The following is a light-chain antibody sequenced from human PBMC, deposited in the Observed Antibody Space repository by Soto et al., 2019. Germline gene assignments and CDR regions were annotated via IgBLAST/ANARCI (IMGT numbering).Light chain of an antibody. CDR1: QSVSNNY. Sequence: EIVLTQSPGTLSLSPGERVTLSCRASQSVSNNYLAWYQQKPGQAPRLLIYGASSRVIGIPDRFSGSGSGTDFTLSISRLEPEDFAVYYCQQYGRSSRTFGQGTKVESK. CDR2: GAS. V-gene: IGKV3-20*01. CDR3: QQYGRSSRT. J-gene: IGKJ1*01.